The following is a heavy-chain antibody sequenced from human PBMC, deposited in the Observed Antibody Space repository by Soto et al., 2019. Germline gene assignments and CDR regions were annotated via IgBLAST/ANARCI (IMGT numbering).Heavy chain of an antibody. V-gene: IGHV4-30-4*01. CDR1: GGSIRSGDYY. D-gene: IGHD3-22*01. CDR3: ARAPITTIVPIPNWFDP. CDR2: IYYSGST. Sequence: QVQLQESGPGLVKPSQTLSLTCTVSGGSIRSGDYYWSWIRQPPGKDLEWIGYIYYSGSTYYNPSLKSRVTTSVDTSKHQFSLKLSSVTAADTAVYYCARAPITTIVPIPNWFDPWGQGTLVTVSS. J-gene: IGHJ5*02.